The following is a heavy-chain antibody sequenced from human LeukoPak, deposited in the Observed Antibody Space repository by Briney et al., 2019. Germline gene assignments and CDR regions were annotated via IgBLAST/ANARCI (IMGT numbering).Heavy chain of an antibody. CDR3: ASQKWDTAMATEYYFDY. D-gene: IGHD5-18*01. CDR1: GYTFTGYY. V-gene: IGHV1-2*02. Sequence: ASVKVSCKASGYTFTGYYMHWVRQAPGQGLEWMGWIDPYSGGTNYAQEFQGRVTMTRDTSISTAYMELSRLRSDDTALYYCASQKWDTAMATEYYFDYWGQGTLVTVSS. CDR2: IDPYSGGT. J-gene: IGHJ4*02.